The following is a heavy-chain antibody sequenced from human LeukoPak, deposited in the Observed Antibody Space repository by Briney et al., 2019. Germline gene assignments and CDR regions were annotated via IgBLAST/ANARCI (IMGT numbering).Heavy chain of an antibody. V-gene: IGHV3-21*01. D-gene: IGHD3-10*01. CDR1: GFTFSSYS. CDR3: ARDRFGELFGFDY. Sequence: GGSLRLSCAASGFTFSSYSMNWVRQAPGKGLEWVSSISSSSSYIYYADSVKGRFTISRDNAKNSLYLQMNSLRAEDTAVYYCARDRFGELFGFDYWGQGTLVTVSS. J-gene: IGHJ4*02. CDR2: ISSSSSYI.